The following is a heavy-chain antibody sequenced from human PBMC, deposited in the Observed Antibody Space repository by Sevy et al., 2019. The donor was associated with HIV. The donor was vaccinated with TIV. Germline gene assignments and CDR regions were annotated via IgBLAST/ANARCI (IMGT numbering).Heavy chain of an antibody. CDR3: AKDINRGCDGINCYPYYYYFYGLDV. V-gene: IGHV3-9*01. CDR2: VSWNSRNI. D-gene: IGHD2-21*01. CDR1: GFPFNDHA. Sequence: SLRLSCAASGFPFNDHAMHWVRQVPGKGLEWVSGVSWNSRNIGYADSVKGRFTISRDNVNHFLYLEMNSLRPEDTAFYYCAKDINRGCDGINCYPYYYYFYGLDVWGQGTTVTVSS. J-gene: IGHJ6*02.